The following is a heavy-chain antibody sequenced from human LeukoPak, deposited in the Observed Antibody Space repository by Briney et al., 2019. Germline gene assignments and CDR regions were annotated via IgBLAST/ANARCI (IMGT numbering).Heavy chain of an antibody. D-gene: IGHD3-10*01. CDR2: ISSSGSTI. J-gene: IGHJ6*03. Sequence: GGSLRLSCAASGFTFSSYEMNWVRQAPGKGLEWVSYISSSGSTIYYADSVKGRFTISRDNAKNSLYLQMNSLRAEDTAVYYCARAYGSGHYYYYYYMDVWGKGTRVTISS. CDR1: GFTFSSYE. CDR3: ARAYGSGHYYYYYYMDV. V-gene: IGHV3-48*03.